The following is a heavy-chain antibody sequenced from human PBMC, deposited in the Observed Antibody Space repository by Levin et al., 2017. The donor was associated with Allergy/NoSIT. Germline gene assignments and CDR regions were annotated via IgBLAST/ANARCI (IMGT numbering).Heavy chain of an antibody. CDR3: ARDSQTDYYDSSGRRPGYYYYYGMDV. CDR2: IYYSGST. D-gene: IGHD3-22*01. CDR1: GGSISSYY. J-gene: IGHJ6*02. V-gene: IGHV4-59*01. Sequence: SETLSLTCTVSGGSISSYYWSWIRQPPGKGLEWIGYIYYSGSTNYNPSLKSRVTISVDTSKNQFSLKLSSVTAADTAVYYCARDSQTDYYDSSGRRPGYYYYYGMDVWGQGTTVTVSS.